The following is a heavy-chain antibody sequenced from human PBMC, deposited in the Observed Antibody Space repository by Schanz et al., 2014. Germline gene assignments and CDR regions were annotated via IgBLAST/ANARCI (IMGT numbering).Heavy chain of an antibody. CDR1: GFTVSTNY. D-gene: IGHD5-12*01. V-gene: IGHV3-53*01. CDR3: ARDECRDGYNLAFDF. Sequence: VQLVESGGGVVQPGGSLRLSCAVSGFTVSTNYMSWVRQAPGKGLEWVSSLYIGGGSTRYADCVQGRFIISRDSSKNTLFLQMNSLRADDTAVYFCARDECRDGYNLAFDFWGQGTLVTVSS. J-gene: IGHJ3*01. CDR2: LYIGGGST.